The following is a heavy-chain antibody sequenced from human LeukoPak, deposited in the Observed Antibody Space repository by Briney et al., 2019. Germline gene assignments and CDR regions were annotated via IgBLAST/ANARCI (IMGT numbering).Heavy chain of an antibody. Sequence: GSSVKVSCKASGGTFSSYAISWVRQAPGQGLEWMGGIIPIFGTANYAQKFQGRVTITADESTSTAYMELSSLRSEDTAVYYCARDPAYYYDSSGYYYGLRHYYFDYWGQGTLVTVSS. J-gene: IGHJ4*02. CDR3: ARDPAYYYDSSGYYYGLRHYYFDY. CDR2: IIPIFGTA. V-gene: IGHV1-69*01. CDR1: GGTFSSYA. D-gene: IGHD3-22*01.